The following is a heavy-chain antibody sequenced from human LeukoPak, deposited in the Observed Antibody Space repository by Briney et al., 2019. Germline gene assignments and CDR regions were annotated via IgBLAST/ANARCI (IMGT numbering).Heavy chain of an antibody. Sequence: GGSLRLSCAASGFAFSSYVMSWVRQAPGKGLEWVSAISGSGGSTYYADSVKGRFTVSRDNSKNTLSLQMNSLRVEDTAVYFCARGPNSGDYYSDAFDIWGQGTMVTVSS. CDR1: GFAFSSYV. D-gene: IGHD3-22*01. CDR3: ARGPNSGDYYSDAFDI. J-gene: IGHJ3*02. V-gene: IGHV3-23*01. CDR2: ISGSGGST.